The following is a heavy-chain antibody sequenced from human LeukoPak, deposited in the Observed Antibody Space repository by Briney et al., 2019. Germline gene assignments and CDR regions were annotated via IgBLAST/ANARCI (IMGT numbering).Heavy chain of an antibody. CDR2: ISGDGSST. V-gene: IGHV3-43*02. CDR1: GFMFDDYA. CDR3: AKDNTIGYNYLDY. Sequence: GGSLRLSCAVSGFMFDDYAMYWVRQVPGKAPEWVSLISGDGSSTYYSDSVIGRFTISRDNRKNSLYLQMNSLRTEDSALYYCAKDNTIGYNYLDYWGQGTRVTVSS. J-gene: IGHJ4*02. D-gene: IGHD5-18*01.